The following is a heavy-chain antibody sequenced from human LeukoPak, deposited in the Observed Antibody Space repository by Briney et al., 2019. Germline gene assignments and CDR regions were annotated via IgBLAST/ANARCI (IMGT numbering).Heavy chain of an antibody. Sequence: GGSLRLSCAASGFTFSSYGMHWVRQAPGKGMEWVAVIWYDGSNKYYADSVKGRLTISRDNSKNTLYLQMNSLRAEDTAVYYCARDHGSGRKGWFDLWGQGTLVTVSS. CDR1: GFTFSSYG. V-gene: IGHV3-33*01. CDR3: ARDHGSGRKGWFDL. CDR2: IWYDGSNK. D-gene: IGHD3-10*01. J-gene: IGHJ5*02.